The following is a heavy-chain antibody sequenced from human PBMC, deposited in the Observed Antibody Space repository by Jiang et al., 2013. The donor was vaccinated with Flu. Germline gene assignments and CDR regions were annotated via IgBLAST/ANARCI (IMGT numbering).Heavy chain of an antibody. V-gene: IGHV3-49*03. D-gene: IGHD6-19*01. CDR2: IRTKAYGGTT. J-gene: IGHJ6*02. CDR1: GFTFGDYA. CDR3: TTRPNAVVGGYGMDV. Sequence: QLLESGGGLVQPGRSLRLSCTASGFTFGDYAMSWFRQAPGKGLEWVGFIRTKAYGGTTAYAASVKGRFTISRDDSKSIAYLQMNSLKTEDTAVYYCTTRPNAVVGGYGMDVWGQGTTVTVSS.